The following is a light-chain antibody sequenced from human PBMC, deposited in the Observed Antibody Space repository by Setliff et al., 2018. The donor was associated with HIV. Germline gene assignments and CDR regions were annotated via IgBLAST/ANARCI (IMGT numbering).Light chain of an antibody. J-gene: IGLJ1*01. V-gene: IGLV2-11*01. CDR2: DVT. CDR3: CSYAGSYTSLYV. CDR1: SSDVGGYNY. Sequence: QSVLTQPRSVSGSPGQSVTISCTGTSSDVGGYNYVSWYQHLPGKAPKLMIYDVTKRPSGVPDRFSGSKSGNTASLTISGLQSEDEADYYCCSYAGSYTSLYVFGTGTKVNVL.